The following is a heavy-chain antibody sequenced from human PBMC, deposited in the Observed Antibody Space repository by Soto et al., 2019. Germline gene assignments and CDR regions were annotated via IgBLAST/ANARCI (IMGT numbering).Heavy chain of an antibody. D-gene: IGHD3-16*01. CDR3: ARVDYEYYYYGMDV. J-gene: IGHJ6*02. Sequence: PSETLSLTCTVSGGSVSSYYWSWIRQPQGKGLEWIGYIYYSGSTNYNPSLKSRVTISVDTSKNQFSLKLSSVTAAETAVYYCARVDYEYYYYGMDVWGQGTTVT. V-gene: IGHV4-59*02. CDR1: GGSVSSYY. CDR2: IYYSGST.